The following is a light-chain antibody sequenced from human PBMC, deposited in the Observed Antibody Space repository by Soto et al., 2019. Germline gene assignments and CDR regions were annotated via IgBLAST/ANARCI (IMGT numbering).Light chain of an antibody. CDR2: AAS. J-gene: IGKJ5*01. CDR1: QGISSH. Sequence: IQLTQSPSSLSASVGDRVTITCRASQGISSHLAWYQQKPGKAPKLLIYAASTLQTGVPSRFSGGGSGTAFTLTLSSLQPEDFATYYCQQVNSFPSTFGQGTRLEIK. CDR3: QQVNSFPST. V-gene: IGKV1-9*01.